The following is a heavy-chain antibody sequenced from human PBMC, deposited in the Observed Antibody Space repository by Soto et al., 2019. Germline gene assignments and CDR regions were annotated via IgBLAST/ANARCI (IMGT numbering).Heavy chain of an antibody. V-gene: IGHV1-8*01. Sequence: GASVKVSCKASGYTFSNHDINWVRQAAGQGLEWVGWMNPNNGKTGYAQKFQGRATMTSDASVNTAYLEVRSLRSDDTAVYYCARVTDIVEVPAAIRAFDIWGQGTMVTVSS. D-gene: IGHD2-2*01. CDR1: GYTFSNHD. CDR3: ARVTDIVEVPAAIRAFDI. CDR2: MNPNNGKT. J-gene: IGHJ3*02.